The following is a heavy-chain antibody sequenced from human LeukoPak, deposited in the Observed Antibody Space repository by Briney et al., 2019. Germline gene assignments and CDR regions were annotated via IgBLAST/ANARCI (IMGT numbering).Heavy chain of an antibody. J-gene: IGHJ4*02. CDR2: ISATTTTT. D-gene: IGHD6-13*01. V-gene: IGHV3-23*01. CDR1: GFTFSIYA. Sequence: GGSLRLSCAASGFTFSIYAVNWVRQAPGKGLKWVSAISATTTTTYYADSVKGRFTISRDNSKNTLFLQMNSLRVEDTAVYYCAREASSWYYFDYWGLETLVTVAS. CDR3: AREASSWYYFDY.